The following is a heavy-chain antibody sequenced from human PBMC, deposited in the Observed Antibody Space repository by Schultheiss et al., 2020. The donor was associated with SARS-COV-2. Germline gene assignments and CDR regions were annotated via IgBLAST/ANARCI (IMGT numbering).Heavy chain of an antibody. V-gene: IGHV3-9*01. CDR2: ISWNSGSI. J-gene: IGHJ2*01. D-gene: IGHD2-8*02. CDR3: AKREYCTGGVCYAADWYFDL. CDR1: GFTFDDYA. Sequence: GGSLRLSCAASGFTFDDYAMHWVRQAPGKGLEWVSGISWNSGSIGYADSVKGRFTISRDNSKNTLYLQMNSLRAEDTAVYYCAKREYCTGGVCYAADWYFDLWGRGTLVTVSS.